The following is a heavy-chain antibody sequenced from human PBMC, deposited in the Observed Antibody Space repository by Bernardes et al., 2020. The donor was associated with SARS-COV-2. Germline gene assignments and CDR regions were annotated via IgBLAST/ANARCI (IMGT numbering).Heavy chain of an antibody. CDR1: GFTFSSYW. CDR2: IKQDGSEK. Sequence: VGSLRLSCAASGFTFSSYWMSWVRQAPGKGLEWVANIKQDGSEKYYVDSVKGRFTISRDNAKNSLYLQMNSLRAEDTAVYYCARDQPPYYYDSSGALDYWGQGTLVTVPS. D-gene: IGHD3-22*01. V-gene: IGHV3-7*03. J-gene: IGHJ4*02. CDR3: ARDQPPYYYDSSGALDY.